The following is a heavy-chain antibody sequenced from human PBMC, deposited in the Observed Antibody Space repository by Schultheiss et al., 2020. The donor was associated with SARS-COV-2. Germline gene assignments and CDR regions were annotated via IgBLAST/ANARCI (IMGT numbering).Heavy chain of an antibody. V-gene: IGHV2-5*02. CDR1: GFSLRTTGVG. Sequence: SGPTLVKPTQTLTLTCTFSGFSLRTTGVGVGWIRQPPGKALEWLALIYWDDDKRYSPSLKSRLTITKDTSKNQVVLTMTNMDPVDTATYYCAHRRPSAPMIVVGDAFDIWGQGTMVTVSS. J-gene: IGHJ3*02. D-gene: IGHD3-22*01. CDR3: AHRRPSAPMIVVGDAFDI. CDR2: IYWDDDK.